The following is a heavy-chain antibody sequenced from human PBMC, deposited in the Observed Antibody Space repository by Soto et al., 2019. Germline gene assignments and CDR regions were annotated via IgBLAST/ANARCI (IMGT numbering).Heavy chain of an antibody. CDR1: GGSLTSYP. V-gene: IGHV1-69*01. CDR2: IIPIHGTT. J-gene: IGHJ4*02. CDR3: ARGWGLVS. D-gene: IGHD3-16*01. Sequence: QMEQSGGEVRKPGSSVKVSCKPSGGSLTSYPMAWVRQAPGQGFEWMGGIIPIHGTTEYAQKFQGRVTITADESTNRATLELTGLTSEDTAVYYCARGWGLVSWGQGTLVTVSS.